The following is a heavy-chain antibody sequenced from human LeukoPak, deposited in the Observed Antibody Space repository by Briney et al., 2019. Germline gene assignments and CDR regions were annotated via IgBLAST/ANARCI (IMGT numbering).Heavy chain of an antibody. V-gene: IGHV3-23*01. CDR1: GFTFSSYA. Sequence: GGSLRLSCAASGFTFSSYAMSWVRQAPGKGLEWVSAISGSGGSTYYADSVKGRLTISRDNSKNTLYLQMNRLRAEDTAVYYCAKAGYSYGSFDYWGQGILVTVSS. J-gene: IGHJ4*02. CDR3: AKAGYSYGSFDY. D-gene: IGHD5-18*01. CDR2: ISGSGGST.